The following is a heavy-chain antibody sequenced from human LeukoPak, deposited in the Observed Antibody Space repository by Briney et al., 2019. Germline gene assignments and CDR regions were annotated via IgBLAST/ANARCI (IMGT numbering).Heavy chain of an antibody. V-gene: IGHV4-34*01. CDR1: GGSFSGYY. CDR2: INHSGST. CDR3: ARVRQQLVDFAGLEIDY. D-gene: IGHD6-13*01. Sequence: SETLSLTCAVYGGSFSGYYWSWIRQPPGKGLEWIGEINHSGSTNHNPSLKSRVTISVDTSKNQFSLKLSSVTAADTAVYYCARVRQQLVDFAGLEIDYWGQGTLVTVSS. J-gene: IGHJ4*02.